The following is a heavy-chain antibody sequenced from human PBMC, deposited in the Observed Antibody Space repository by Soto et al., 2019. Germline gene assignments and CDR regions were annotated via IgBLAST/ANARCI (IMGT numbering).Heavy chain of an antibody. CDR1: GYDFNTNW. J-gene: IGHJ4*01. Sequence: GESLKISCRGSGYDFNTNWFGWVRQLPGKGLEWVGIMYPGDSDTRYNPSLQGHVALSADVTVSTAFLQWRSLKTSDTGMYFCARLPRDCNKTSCYYADHWGHGTQVTVSS. V-gene: IGHV5-51*01. D-gene: IGHD2-2*01. CDR2: MYPGDSDT. CDR3: ARLPRDCNKTSCYYADH.